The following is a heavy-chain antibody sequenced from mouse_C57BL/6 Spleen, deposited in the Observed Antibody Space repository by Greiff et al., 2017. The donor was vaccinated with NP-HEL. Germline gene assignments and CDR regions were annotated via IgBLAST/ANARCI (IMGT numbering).Heavy chain of an antibody. CDR1: GYTFTSYG. J-gene: IGHJ1*03. V-gene: IGHV1-81*01. Sequence: VKLQQSGAELARPGASVKLSCKASGYTFTSYGISWVKQRTGQGLEWIGEIYPRSGNTYYNEKFKGKATLTADKSSSTAYMELRSLTSEDSAVYFCARHYDSNWYFDVWGTGTTVTVSS. CDR3: ARHYDSNWYFDV. D-gene: IGHD2-4*01. CDR2: IYPRSGNT.